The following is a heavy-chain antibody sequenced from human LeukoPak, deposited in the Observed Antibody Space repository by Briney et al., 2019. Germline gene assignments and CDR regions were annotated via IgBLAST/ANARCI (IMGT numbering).Heavy chain of an antibody. Sequence: GGSPRLSCAASGFTFSSYAMSWVRQAPGKGLKWVSAISGSGGSTYYADSVKGRFTISRDNSKNTLYLQMNSLRAEDTAVYYCAKDPTGGYDYGGYYYYGMDVWGQGTTVTVSS. V-gene: IGHV3-23*01. D-gene: IGHD5-12*01. CDR3: AKDPTGGYDYGGYYYYGMDV. J-gene: IGHJ6*02. CDR2: ISGSGGST. CDR1: GFTFSSYA.